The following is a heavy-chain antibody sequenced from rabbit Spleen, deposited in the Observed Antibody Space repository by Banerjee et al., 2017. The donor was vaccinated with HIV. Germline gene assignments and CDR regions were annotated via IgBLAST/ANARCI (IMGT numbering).Heavy chain of an antibody. Sequence: QEQLVESGGGLVQPEGSLTLTCTASGFSFSSNYDICWVRQAPGKGLEWIGCIYTAGGTTYYASWAKGRFTVSKTSSTTVTLQMTSLTAADTATYFCARGEHFSVGFSAFAIYLDLWGQGTLVTVS. CDR3: ARGEHFSVGFSAFAIYLDL. CDR2: IYTAGGTT. J-gene: IGHJ4*01. V-gene: IGHV1S45*01. CDR1: GFSFSSNYD. D-gene: IGHD6-1*01.